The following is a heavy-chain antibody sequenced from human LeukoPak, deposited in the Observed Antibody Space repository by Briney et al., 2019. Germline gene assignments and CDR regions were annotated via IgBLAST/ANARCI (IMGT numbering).Heavy chain of an antibody. V-gene: IGHV3-30*18. CDR3: AKDVVPAAISFLGVDY. CDR2: ISYDGSNK. J-gene: IGHJ4*02. CDR1: GFTFSSYG. Sequence: GGSLRLSCAASGFTFSSYGMHWVRQAPGQGLEWVAVISYDGSNKYYADSVKGRFTISRDNSKNTLYLQMNSLRAEDTAVYYCAKDVVPAAISFLGVDYWGQGTLVTVSS. D-gene: IGHD2-2*01.